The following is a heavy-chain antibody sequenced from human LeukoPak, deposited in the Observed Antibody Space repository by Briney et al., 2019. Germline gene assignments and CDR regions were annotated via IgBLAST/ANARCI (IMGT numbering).Heavy chain of an antibody. CDR3: ARRGKIWFGELLDALDI. J-gene: IGHJ3*02. CDR1: GYTFTGYY. Sequence: GASVKVSCKASGYTFTGYYMHWVRQAPGQGLEWMGWINPNSGGTNYAQKFQGRVTMTRDTSISTAYMELSRLRSDDTAVYYCARRGKIWFGELLDALDIWGQGTMVTVSS. D-gene: IGHD3-10*01. CDR2: INPNSGGT. V-gene: IGHV1-2*02.